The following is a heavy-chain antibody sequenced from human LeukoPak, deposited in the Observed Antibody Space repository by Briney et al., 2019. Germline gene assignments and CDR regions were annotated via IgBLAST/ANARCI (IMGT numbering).Heavy chain of an antibody. V-gene: IGHV5-51*01. J-gene: IGHJ4*02. CDR2: IYPGDANP. CDR1: EYTFATYW. Sequence: GDSLKISGKRPEYTFATYWCAWSRRLPGKGLNWLRTIYPGDANPTNSPSFQGHVTISADTSISTAYLQWSSLKASDSAMYYCVRHGLGSSWFGFDYWGQGTLVTVSS. D-gene: IGHD6-13*01. CDR3: VRHGLGSSWFGFDY.